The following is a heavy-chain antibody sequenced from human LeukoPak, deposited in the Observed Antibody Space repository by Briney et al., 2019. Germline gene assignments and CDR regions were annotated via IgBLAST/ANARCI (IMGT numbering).Heavy chain of an antibody. CDR2: IKQDGSEK. Sequence: GGSLRLSCAASGFTFSNYWMSWVRQAPGKGVEWVANIKQDGSEKNYVDSVKGRFTISRDNAKNSLYLQMNSLRAEDTALYYCAKGRFMWEPGNYWGQGTLVTVSS. J-gene: IGHJ4*02. D-gene: IGHD1-26*01. CDR1: GFTFSNYW. CDR3: AKGRFMWEPGNY. V-gene: IGHV3-7*03.